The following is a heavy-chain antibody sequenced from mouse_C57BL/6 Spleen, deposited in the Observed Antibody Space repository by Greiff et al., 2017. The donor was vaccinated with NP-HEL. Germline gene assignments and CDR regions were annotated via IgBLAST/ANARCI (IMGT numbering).Heavy chain of an antibody. J-gene: IGHJ1*03. CDR3: ARSLYDGYYWYFDV. V-gene: IGHV1-72*01. D-gene: IGHD2-3*01. Sequence: QVHVKQPGAELVKPGASVKLSCKASGYTFTSYWMHWVKQRPGRGLEWIGRIDPNSGGTKYNEKFKSKATLTVDKPSSTAYMQLSSLTSEDSAVYYCARSLYDGYYWYFDVWGTGTTVTVSS. CDR1: GYTFTSYW. CDR2: IDPNSGGT.